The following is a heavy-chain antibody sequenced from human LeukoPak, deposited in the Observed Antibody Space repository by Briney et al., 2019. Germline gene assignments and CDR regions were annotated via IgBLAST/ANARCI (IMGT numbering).Heavy chain of an antibody. CDR2: TYYRSKWYN. CDR3: ARGMIMDGYNRLFDY. D-gene: IGHD5-24*01. CDR1: GDSVSSNSAA. V-gene: IGHV6-1*01. J-gene: IGHJ4*02. Sequence: SQTLSLTCAISGDSVSSNSAAWNWIRQSPSRGLEWLGRTYYRSKWYNDYAVSVKSRITINPDTSKNQFSLQLNSVTPEDTAVYYCARGMIMDGYNRLFDYWGQGMLVIVSS.